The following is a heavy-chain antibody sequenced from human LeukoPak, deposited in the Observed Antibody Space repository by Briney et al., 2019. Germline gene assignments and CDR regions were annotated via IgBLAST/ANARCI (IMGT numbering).Heavy chain of an antibody. CDR1: GYTFTSYG. CDR2: ISAYNANT. D-gene: IGHD4-17*01. Sequence: ASVKVSCKASGYTFTSYGISWVRQAPGQGLEWMGWISAYNANTNYAQKLQGRVTMTTDTSTSTAYMELRSLRSDDTAVYYCARLHDYGDYAWFDYWGQGTLVTVSS. CDR3: ARLHDYGDYAWFDY. J-gene: IGHJ4*02. V-gene: IGHV1-18*01.